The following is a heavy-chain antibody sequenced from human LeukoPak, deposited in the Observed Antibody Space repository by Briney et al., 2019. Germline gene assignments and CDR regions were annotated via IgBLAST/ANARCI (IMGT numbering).Heavy chain of an antibody. CDR2: IYPGDSAT. CDR3: ARHFGSSPFDS. CDR1: GYSFTTYW. J-gene: IGHJ4*02. Sequence: GESLKISCKGSGYSFTTYWIGWVRQLPGKGLEWMGSIYPGDSATRYSPSFQDQITISADKSISTAYLQWSSLKASDTAIYYCARHFGSSPFDSWGQGTLVTVSS. V-gene: IGHV5-51*01. D-gene: IGHD3-10*01.